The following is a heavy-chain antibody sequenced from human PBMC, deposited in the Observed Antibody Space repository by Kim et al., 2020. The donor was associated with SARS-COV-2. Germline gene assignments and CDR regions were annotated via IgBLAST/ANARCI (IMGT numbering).Heavy chain of an antibody. CDR1: GFTFGNYA. Sequence: GGSLRLSCAASGFTFGNYAMNWVRQAPGKGLEWVSTIGAGGSTYYADSVKGRFTTSRDNSKNTLYLQMNSLRAEDTAIYYCAKDPHWGPSDCWGQGTLVTVSS. V-gene: IGHV3-23*01. D-gene: IGHD3-16*01. CDR3: AKDPHWGPSDC. J-gene: IGHJ4*02. CDR2: IGAGGST.